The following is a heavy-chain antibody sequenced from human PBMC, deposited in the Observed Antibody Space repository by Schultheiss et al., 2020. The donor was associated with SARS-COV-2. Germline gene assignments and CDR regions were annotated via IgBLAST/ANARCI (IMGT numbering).Heavy chain of an antibody. J-gene: IGHJ6*02. CDR1: GFTFSSYG. D-gene: IGHD3-22*01. CDR3: ARDPPYDSSGYYYYYYGMDV. CDR2: ISYDGSNK. V-gene: IGHV3-30*03. Sequence: GGSLRLSCAASGFTFSSYGMHWVRQAPGKGLEWVAVISYDGSNKYYADSVKGRFTISRDNSKNTLYLQMNSLRAEDTAVYYCARDPPYDSSGYYYYYYGMDVWGQGTTVTVSS.